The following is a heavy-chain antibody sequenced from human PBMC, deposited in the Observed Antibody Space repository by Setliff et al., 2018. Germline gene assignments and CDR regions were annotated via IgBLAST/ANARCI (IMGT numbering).Heavy chain of an antibody. CDR1: GGSFSSHY. D-gene: IGHD3-3*01. Sequence: SETLSLTCAVYGGSFSSHYWGWIRQPPGKGLEWIGHIYTSGSTNYNPSLKSRVTISVDTSKNQFSLKLSSVTAADTAVYYCARVPAGEWLPHDWYFDLWGRGTLVTVSS. V-gene: IGHV4-4*08. CDR2: IYTSGST. J-gene: IGHJ2*01. CDR3: ARVPAGEWLPHDWYFDL.